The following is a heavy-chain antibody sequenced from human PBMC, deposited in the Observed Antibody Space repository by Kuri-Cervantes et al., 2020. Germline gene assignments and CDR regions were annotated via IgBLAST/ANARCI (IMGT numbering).Heavy chain of an antibody. CDR2: IYHSGST. CDR1: GGSINSGDYY. D-gene: IGHD3-3*01. V-gene: IGHV4-30-4*01. Sequence: SETLSLTCTVSGGSINSGDYYWSWIRQPPGKGLEWIGYIYHSGSTYYNPSLKSRVTISVDTSKNQFSLKLSSVTAADTAVYYCARVTSFLEWLLSYFDYWGQGTLVTVSS. CDR3: ARVTSFLEWLLSYFDY. J-gene: IGHJ4*02.